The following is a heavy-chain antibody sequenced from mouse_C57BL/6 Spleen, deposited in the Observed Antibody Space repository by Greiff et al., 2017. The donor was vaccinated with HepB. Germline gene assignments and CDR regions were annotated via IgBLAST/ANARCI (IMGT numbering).Heavy chain of an antibody. D-gene: IGHD1-1*01. J-gene: IGHJ3*01. CDR3: ARDFYYGSSWAY. Sequence: QVQLKQSGPELVKPGASVKISCKASGYAFSSSWMNWVKQRPGKGLEWIGRIYPGDGDTNYNGKFKGKATLTADKSSSTAYMQLSSLTSEDSAVYFCARDFYYGSSWAYWGQGTLVTVSA. CDR2: IYPGDGDT. V-gene: IGHV1-82*01. CDR1: GYAFSSSW.